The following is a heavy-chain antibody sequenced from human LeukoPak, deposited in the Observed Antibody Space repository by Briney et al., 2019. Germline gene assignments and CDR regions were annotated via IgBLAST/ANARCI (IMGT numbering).Heavy chain of an antibody. CDR2: INPNSGGT. CDR1: GYTFNKYG. J-gene: IGHJ4*02. V-gene: IGHV1-2*02. CDR3: ARDLEDIVATYGVDY. Sequence: ASVKVSCKASGYTFNKYGISWVRQAPGQGLEWMGWINPNSGGTNYAQKFQGRVTMTRDTSISTAYMELSRLRSDDTAVYYCARDLEDIVATYGVDYWGQGTLVTVSS. D-gene: IGHD5-12*01.